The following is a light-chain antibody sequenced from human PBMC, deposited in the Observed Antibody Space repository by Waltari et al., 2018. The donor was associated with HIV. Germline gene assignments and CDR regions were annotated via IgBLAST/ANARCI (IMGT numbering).Light chain of an antibody. J-gene: IGKJ2*01. CDR2: LGS. CDR1: QSLLQTNTYNY. Sequence: DIVMSQSPLSLAVTPGEPASISCKSTQSLLQTNTYNYLDWYLQKPVQSPKLLIYLGSARASGVPDRFSGSGSGTDFTLEITRVEAEDVGVYYCMQALQTPYTFGQGTNLDI. CDR3: MQALQTPYT. V-gene: IGKV2-28*01.